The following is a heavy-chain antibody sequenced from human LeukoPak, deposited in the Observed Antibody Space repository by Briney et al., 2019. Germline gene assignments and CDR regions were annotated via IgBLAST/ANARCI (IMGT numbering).Heavy chain of an antibody. CDR2: IYYSGRT. CDR3: ASGPGEYSSSGWFDP. Sequence: SETLSLTCTVSGGSISSSSYYWCWLRQPPGKGLEWIGSIYYSGRTFYNPSLKRRVTISVDTSKNQFSLKLSSVTAADPAVYYCASGPGEYSSSGWFDPWGQGTLVTVSS. CDR1: GGSISSSSYY. V-gene: IGHV4-39*01. D-gene: IGHD3-10*01. J-gene: IGHJ5*02.